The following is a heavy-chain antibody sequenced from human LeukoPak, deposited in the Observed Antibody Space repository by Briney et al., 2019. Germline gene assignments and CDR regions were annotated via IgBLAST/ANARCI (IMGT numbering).Heavy chain of an antibody. CDR1: GGSISSYY. CDR3: ARYGYYYGMDV. D-gene: IGHD4-17*01. CDR2: IYYSGST. Sequence: SETLSLTCTVSGGSISSYYWSWIRQPPGKGLEWIGYIYYSGSTNHNPSLKSRVTISVDTSKNQFSLKLSSVTAADTAVYYCARYGYYYGMDVWGQGTTVTVSS. V-gene: IGHV4-59*01. J-gene: IGHJ6*02.